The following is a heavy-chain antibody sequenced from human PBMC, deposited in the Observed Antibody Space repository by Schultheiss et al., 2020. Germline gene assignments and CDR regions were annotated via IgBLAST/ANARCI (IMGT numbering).Heavy chain of an antibody. Sequence: GESLKISCAASGFTVSSNYMSWVRQAPGKGLEWVSAISGSGGSTYYADSVKGRFTISRDNSKNTLFLQMNSLSAEDTAVYYCARDRYSYGPLGNYYYYYGMDVWGQGTTVTVSS. D-gene: IGHD5-18*01. CDR3: ARDRYSYGPLGNYYYYYGMDV. CDR2: ISGSGGST. J-gene: IGHJ6*02. V-gene: IGHV3-23*01. CDR1: GFTVSSNY.